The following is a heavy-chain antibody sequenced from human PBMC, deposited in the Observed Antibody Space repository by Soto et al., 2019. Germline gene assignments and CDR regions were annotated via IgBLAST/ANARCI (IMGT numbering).Heavy chain of an antibody. Sequence: EVQLAESGGGMVQPGGSLRLSCVASGFTFSSYDMHWVRQAQGKGLEYVSSISSNGGTTYYGNSVKGRFTISRDNSKNTLYLQTGSLRAEDMAVYYCVRRVSGNYDYWGQGTLVTVSS. J-gene: IGHJ4*02. CDR2: ISSNGGTT. V-gene: IGHV3-64*01. CDR3: VRRVSGNYDY. D-gene: IGHD1-7*01. CDR1: GFTFSSYD.